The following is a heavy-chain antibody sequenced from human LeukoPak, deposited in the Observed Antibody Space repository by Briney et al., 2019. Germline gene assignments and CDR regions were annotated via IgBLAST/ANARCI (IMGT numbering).Heavy chain of an antibody. CDR3: AKVRTMIAVAFDI. CDR2: IYYSGST. Sequence: SETLSLTCTVSGGSISSSTYYWGWIRQPPGKGLEWIGSIYYSGSTYYNPSLKSRVTISMDKSKNQFSLNLSSVTAADTAVYYCAKVRTMIAVAFDIWGQGTMVTVSS. J-gene: IGHJ3*02. CDR1: GGSISSSTYY. V-gene: IGHV4-39*07. D-gene: IGHD3-22*01.